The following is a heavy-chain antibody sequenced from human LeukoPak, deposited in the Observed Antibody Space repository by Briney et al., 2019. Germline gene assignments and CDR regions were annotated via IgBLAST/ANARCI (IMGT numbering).Heavy chain of an antibody. J-gene: IGHJ3*02. CDR3: ARHRRDGYNFLHRDPRKKKTGAFDI. D-gene: IGHD5-24*01. V-gene: IGHV4-59*08. CDR1: GGSISSYY. CDR2: IYYSGST. Sequence: KASETLSLTCTVSGGSISSYYWSWIRQPPGKGLEWIGYIYYSGSTNYNPSLKSRVTISVDMSKNQFSLKLSSVTAADTAVYYCARHRRDGYNFLHRDPRKKKTGAFDIWGQGTMVTVSS.